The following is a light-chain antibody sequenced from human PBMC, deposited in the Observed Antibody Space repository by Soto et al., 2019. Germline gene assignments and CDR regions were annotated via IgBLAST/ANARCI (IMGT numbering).Light chain of an antibody. CDR1: SSNIGSNT. Sequence: QPVLTQPPSASGTPGQRVTISCSGSSSNIGSNTVNWYQHLPGTAPKLLMNSNNQRPSGVPDRFSGSKSGTSASLAISGLQSEDEADYYCCSYAGSYTSVFGGGTKLTVL. J-gene: IGLJ2*01. CDR3: CSYAGSYTSV. CDR2: SNN. V-gene: IGLV1-44*01.